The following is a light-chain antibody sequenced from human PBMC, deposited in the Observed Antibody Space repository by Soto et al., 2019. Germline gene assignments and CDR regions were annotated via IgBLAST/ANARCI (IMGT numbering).Light chain of an antibody. CDR1: QTVSSSH. V-gene: IGKV3-20*01. Sequence: EVVLTQSPGTLSLSPGERATLSCSASQTVSSSHLAWYQQKPGQAPRLLIYGASDRATDIPDRFSGSGSGTAFTLTISRLEPEDFAVYYCQHVGSSPPKYTFVQGTQLEIK. J-gene: IGKJ2*01. CDR2: GAS. CDR3: QHVGSSPPKYT.